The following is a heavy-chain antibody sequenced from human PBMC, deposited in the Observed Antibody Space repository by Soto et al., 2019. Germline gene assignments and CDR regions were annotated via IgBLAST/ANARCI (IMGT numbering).Heavy chain of an antibody. CDR3: ASGVKTYYYDSGWYSPFDY. J-gene: IGHJ4*02. Sequence: SETLSLTCTVSGGSVSSGSYYWSWIRQPPGKGLEWIGYIYYSGSTNYNPSLKSRVTISVDTSKNQFSLKLNSVTAAETAVYYCASGVKTYYYDSGWYSPFDYLGRGTRVTASS. V-gene: IGHV4-61*01. CDR2: IYYSGST. CDR1: GGSVSSGSYY. D-gene: IGHD3-22*01.